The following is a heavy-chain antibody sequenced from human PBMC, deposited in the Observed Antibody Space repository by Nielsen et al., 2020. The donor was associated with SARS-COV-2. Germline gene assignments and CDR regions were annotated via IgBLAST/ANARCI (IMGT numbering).Heavy chain of an antibody. V-gene: IGHV4-39*07. CDR3: ARDVGWLLSYYYYMDV. CDR2: IYYSGST. Sequence: WFRQAPGKGLEWIGSIYYSGSTYYNPSLKSRVTISVDTSKNQFSLKLSSVTAADTAVYYCARDVGWLLSYYYYMDVWGKGTTVTVSS. D-gene: IGHD5-12*01. J-gene: IGHJ6*03.